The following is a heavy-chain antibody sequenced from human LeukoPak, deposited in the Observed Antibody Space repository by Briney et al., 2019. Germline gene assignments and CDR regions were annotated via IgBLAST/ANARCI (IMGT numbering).Heavy chain of an antibody. J-gene: IGHJ4*02. D-gene: IGHD6-19*01. V-gene: IGHV1-24*01. CDR2: FDPEDAET. CDR1: AKPLSELT. Sequence: ASVKVSCTASAKPLSELTRHWVRQSPTQGLEWMGGFDPEDAETVYTQKFQGRITMTEDKSTDTAYMELSGLRSEDSAVYFCSLLSGGFNQGIPVAVYFNFWGQGTLVTVSS. CDR3: SLLSGGFNQGIPVAVYFNF.